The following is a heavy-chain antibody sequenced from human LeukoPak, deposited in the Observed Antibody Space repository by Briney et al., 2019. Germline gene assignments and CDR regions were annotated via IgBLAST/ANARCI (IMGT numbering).Heavy chain of an antibody. D-gene: IGHD2-2*01. J-gene: IGHJ5*02. CDR1: GYTFTSFD. CDR3: ARARPRYCSSTSCYSDWFDP. Sequence: GASVKVSCKASGYTFTSFDINWVRQAPGQGLEWMGRINPNSGGTNYAQKFQGRVTMTRDTSISTAYMELSRLRSDDTAVYYCARARPRYCSSTSCYSDWFDPWGQGTLVTVSS. V-gene: IGHV1-2*06. CDR2: INPNSGGT.